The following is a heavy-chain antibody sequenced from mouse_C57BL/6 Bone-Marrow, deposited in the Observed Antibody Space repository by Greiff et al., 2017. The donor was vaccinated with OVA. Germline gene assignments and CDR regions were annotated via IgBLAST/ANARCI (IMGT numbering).Heavy chain of an antibody. CDR1: GYTFTDYY. CDR3: ARRITTVVAPMDY. CDR2: IFPGSGST. Sequence: VQLQQSGPELVKPGASVKISCKASGYTFTDYYINWVKQRPGRGLEWIGWIFPGSGSTYYNEKFKGKATLTVDKSSSTAYMLLSSLTSEDSAVYFCARRITTVVAPMDYWGQGTSVTVSS. D-gene: IGHD1-1*01. V-gene: IGHV1-75*01. J-gene: IGHJ4*01.